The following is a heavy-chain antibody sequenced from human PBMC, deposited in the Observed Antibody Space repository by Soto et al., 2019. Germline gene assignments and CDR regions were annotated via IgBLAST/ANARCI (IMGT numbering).Heavy chain of an antibody. V-gene: IGHV1-69*01. CDR1: GGSFGKSA. J-gene: IGHJ4*02. CDR3: STGVICIGYFTGDS. D-gene: IGHD3-3*01. Sequence: QVQLVQSGAEVKKPGCSVKVSCKASGGSFGKSAINWVRQTPGQGLEWLGGFIPVYRTLNYAQKFQGRVTITANEYTETAYMTLSSLASDDTAVYYCSTGVICIGYFTGDSWGQGTRVTVSS. CDR2: FIPVYRTL.